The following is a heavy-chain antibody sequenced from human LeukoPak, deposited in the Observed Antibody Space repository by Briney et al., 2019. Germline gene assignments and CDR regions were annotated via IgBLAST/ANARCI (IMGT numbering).Heavy chain of an antibody. J-gene: IGHJ4*02. CDR2: IYYSGST. Sequence: SETLSLTCTVSGNSISSGDNYWSWIWQPPGKGLEWIGYIYYSGSTNYNPSLKSRVTISVDTSKNQFSLKLSSVTAADTAVYYCARAYSSSPYYFDYWGQGTLVTVSS. D-gene: IGHD6-6*01. CDR1: GNSISSGDNY. CDR3: ARAYSSSPYYFDY. V-gene: IGHV4-61*08.